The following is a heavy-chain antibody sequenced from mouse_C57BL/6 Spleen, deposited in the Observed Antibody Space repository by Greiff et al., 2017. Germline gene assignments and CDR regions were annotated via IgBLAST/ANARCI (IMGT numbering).Heavy chain of an antibody. D-gene: IGHD1-2*01. V-gene: IGHV1-26*01. Sequence: VQLQQSGPELVKPGASVKISCKASGYTFTDYYMNWVKQSHGKSLEWIGDINPNNGGTSYNQKFKGKATLTVDKSSSTAYMELRSRTSEDAAVYYCASLNNEYGGDWDFDVRGTGATGTGSS. CDR3: ASLNNEYGGDWDFDV. CDR2: INPNNGGT. J-gene: IGHJ1*03. CDR1: GYTFTDYY.